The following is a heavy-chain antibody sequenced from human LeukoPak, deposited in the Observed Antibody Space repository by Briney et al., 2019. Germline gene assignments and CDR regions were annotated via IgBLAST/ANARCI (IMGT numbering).Heavy chain of an antibody. CDR3: ARGRGILRGDAFDI. V-gene: IGHV4-4*07. CDR1: GGSISSYY. J-gene: IGHJ3*02. D-gene: IGHD1-26*01. Sequence: SETLSLTCTVSGGSISSYYWSWIRQPAGKGLEWIGRIYNSGSTNYNPSLKSRVTMSVDTSKNQFSLKLSSVTAADTAVYYCARGRGILRGDAFDIWGQGTMVTVSS. CDR2: IYNSGST.